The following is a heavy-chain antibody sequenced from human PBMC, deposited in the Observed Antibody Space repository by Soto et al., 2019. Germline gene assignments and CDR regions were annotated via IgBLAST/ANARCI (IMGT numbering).Heavy chain of an antibody. Sequence: SETLSLTCTVSGGTMNPWNYWSWIRQPPGKGLEWIGYIENSGSTNYNPSLKSRVTISIDTSENQFSLRLNSVTAADTARYYCARADSSGSGTYSPFDAFDIWGPGTMVTVSS. V-gene: IGHV4-59*01. J-gene: IGHJ3*02. D-gene: IGHD3-10*01. CDR3: ARADSSGSGTYSPFDAFDI. CDR2: IENSGST. CDR1: GGTMNPWNY.